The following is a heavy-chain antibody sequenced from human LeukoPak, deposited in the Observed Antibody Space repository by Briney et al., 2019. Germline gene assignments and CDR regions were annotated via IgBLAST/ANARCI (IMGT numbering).Heavy chain of an antibody. Sequence: SETLSLTCTVSGGAISGYYWSWIRQPPGKGLEWIGYIYYSGSTNYNPSLKSRVTISVDTSKNQFSLKLSSVTAADTAVYYCARDRPKHGIYYYGMDVWGQGTTVTVSS. V-gene: IGHV4-59*01. CDR1: GGAISGYY. CDR3: ARDRPKHGIYYYGMDV. CDR2: IYYSGST. J-gene: IGHJ6*02.